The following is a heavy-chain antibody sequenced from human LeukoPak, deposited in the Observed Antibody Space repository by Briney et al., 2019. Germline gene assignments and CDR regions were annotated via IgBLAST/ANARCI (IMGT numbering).Heavy chain of an antibody. J-gene: IGHJ4*02. CDR2: ISWNSGSI. D-gene: IGHD2-8*01. CDR3: ARVPGRDDCTNGVCYFDY. Sequence: PGRSLRLSCAASGFTFDDYAMHWVRQAPGKGLEWVSGISWNSGSIGYADSVKGRFTISRDNAKNSLYLQMSSLRAEDTAVYYCARVPGRDDCTNGVCYFDYWGQGTLVTVSS. V-gene: IGHV3-9*01. CDR1: GFTFDDYA.